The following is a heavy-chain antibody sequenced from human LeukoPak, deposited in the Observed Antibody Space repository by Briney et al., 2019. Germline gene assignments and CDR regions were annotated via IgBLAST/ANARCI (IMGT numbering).Heavy chain of an antibody. D-gene: IGHD2-21*02. V-gene: IGHV1-2*02. J-gene: IGHJ5*02. CDR2: INPNSGGT. CDR3: ARVAYCGGDCDLHNWFDP. CDR1: GYTFTGHY. Sequence: ASVEVSCKASGYTFTGHYMHWVRQAPGQGLEWMGWINPNSGGTNYAQKFQGRVTMTRDTSISTAYMELSGLRSDDTAVYYCARVAYCGGDCDLHNWFDPWGQGTLVTVPS.